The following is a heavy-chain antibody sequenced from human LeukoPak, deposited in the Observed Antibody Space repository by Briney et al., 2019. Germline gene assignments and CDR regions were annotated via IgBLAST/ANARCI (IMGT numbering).Heavy chain of an antibody. CDR3: AREGYYGSGSPPSLYFDY. D-gene: IGHD3-10*01. Sequence: PGGSLRLSCAASGFTFRNFHWVRQAPGKGLEWVAVTSSDLNVKLYADSVKGRFTISRDNSRSTLYLQMNSLRPEDTAIYYCAREGYYGSGSPPSLYFDYWGQGTLVTVSS. CDR1: GFTFRN. CDR2: TSSDLNVK. V-gene: IGHV3-30*03. J-gene: IGHJ4*02.